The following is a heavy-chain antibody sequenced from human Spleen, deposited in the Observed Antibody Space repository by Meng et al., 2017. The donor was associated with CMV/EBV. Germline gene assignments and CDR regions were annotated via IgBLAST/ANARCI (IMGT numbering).Heavy chain of an antibody. CDR1: GYTFTNYD. J-gene: IGHJ6*02. V-gene: IGHV1-8*01. Sequence: ASVKVSCKASGYTFTNYDINWVRQATGQGLEWIGWVNPKSGNTGYAQRLQGRVTMTTDTSTSTAYMELRSLRSDDTAVYYCARSKSGEGITIFGVVTPDYYYYGMDVWGQGTTVTVSS. CDR3: ARSKSGEGITIFGVVTPDYYYYGMDV. CDR2: VNPKSGNT. D-gene: IGHD3-3*01.